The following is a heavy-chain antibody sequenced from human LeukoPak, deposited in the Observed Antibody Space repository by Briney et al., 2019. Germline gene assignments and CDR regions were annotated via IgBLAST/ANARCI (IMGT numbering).Heavy chain of an antibody. CDR3: ARSPGTRTVVTDHIYGMDV. Sequence: SETLSLTCTVSGGSISSYYWSWIRQPAGKGLEWIGRIYTSGSTNYNPSLKSRDTISVDTSNNQFSLKLSSVTAADTAVYYCARSPGTRTVVTDHIYGMDVWGQGTTVTVSS. J-gene: IGHJ6*02. CDR2: IYTSGST. V-gene: IGHV4-4*07. CDR1: GGSISSYY. D-gene: IGHD1-1*01.